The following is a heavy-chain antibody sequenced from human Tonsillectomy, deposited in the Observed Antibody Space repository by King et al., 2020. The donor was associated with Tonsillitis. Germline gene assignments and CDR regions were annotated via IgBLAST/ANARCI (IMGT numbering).Heavy chain of an antibody. CDR3: AKDLIGSH. D-gene: IGHD3-9*01. Sequence: VQLVESGGGVVQPGRSLRLSCAASGFTFSNYGMHWVRQAPGKGLEWVAVISYDGNNEYYADSVKGRFTVSRDNSKNTLYLQMNSLRADDTAFYYCAKDLIGSHWGQGTLVTVSS. CDR2: ISYDGNNE. V-gene: IGHV3-30*18. CDR1: GFTFSNYG. J-gene: IGHJ4*02.